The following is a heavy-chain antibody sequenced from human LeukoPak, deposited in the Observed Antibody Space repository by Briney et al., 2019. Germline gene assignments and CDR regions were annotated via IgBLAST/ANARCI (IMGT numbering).Heavy chain of an antibody. V-gene: IGHV3-30*02. D-gene: IGHD3-3*01. J-gene: IGHJ6*03. CDR3: ARAQRITIFGVVYYYYYYMDV. Sequence: PGGSLRLSCAASGFTFSNYGLHWVRQAPGKGLEWVALIRYDGSNKYADSVKGRFTISRDNSKNTLYLQMGSLRAEDMAVYYCARAQRITIFGVVYYYYYYMDVWGKGTTVTVSS. CDR1: GFTFSNYG. CDR2: IRYDGSNK.